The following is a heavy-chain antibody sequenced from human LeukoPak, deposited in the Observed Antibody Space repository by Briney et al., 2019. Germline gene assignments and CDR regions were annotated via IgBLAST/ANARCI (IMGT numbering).Heavy chain of an antibody. CDR3: AREPTTILTELPPYYFDY. J-gene: IGHJ4*02. CDR2: INPSGGST. D-gene: IGHD1-14*01. V-gene: IGHV1-46*01. CDR1: GYTFTNYY. Sequence: GASVKVSCKASGYTFTNYYIHWVRQAPGQGLEWMGIINPSGGSTSYAQKFQGRVTMTRDTSTSTVYMELSSLRSEDTAVYYCAREPTTILTELPPYYFDYWGQGTLVTVSS.